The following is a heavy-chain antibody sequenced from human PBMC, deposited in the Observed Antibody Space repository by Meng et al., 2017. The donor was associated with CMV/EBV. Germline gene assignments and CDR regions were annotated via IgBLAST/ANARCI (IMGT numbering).Heavy chain of an antibody. D-gene: IGHD2-21*02. J-gene: IGHJ4*02. CDR1: GGSIRSGDYY. V-gene: IGHV4-30-4*08. CDR2: IYYSGST. CDR3: AREGDNPFDY. Sequence: QVQLQQAGPGLVKPSPPLSLTCTGSGGSIRSGDYYWSWIRQPPGKGLEWIGYIYYSGSTYYNPSLKSRVTISVDTSKNQFSLKLSSVTAADTAVYYCAREGDNPFDYWGQGTLVTVSS.